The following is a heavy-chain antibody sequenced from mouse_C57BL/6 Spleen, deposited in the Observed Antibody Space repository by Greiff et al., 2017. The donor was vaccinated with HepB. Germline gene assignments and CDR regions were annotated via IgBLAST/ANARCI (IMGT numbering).Heavy chain of an antibody. CDR2: IYPRDGST. CDR3: ARSFYDGYYDWYFDV. V-gene: IGHV1-85*01. D-gene: IGHD2-3*01. Sequence: VKLMESGPELVKPGASVKLSCKASGYTFTSYDINWVKQRPGQGLEWIGWIYPRDGSTKYNEKFKGKATLTVDTSSSTAYMELHILTSEDSAVYFCARSFYDGYYDWYFDVWGTGTTVTVSS. J-gene: IGHJ1*03. CDR1: GYTFTSYD.